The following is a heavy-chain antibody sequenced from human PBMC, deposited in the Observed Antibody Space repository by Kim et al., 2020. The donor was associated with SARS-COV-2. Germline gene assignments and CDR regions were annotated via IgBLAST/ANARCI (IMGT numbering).Heavy chain of an antibody. CDR1: GGSFSGYY. CDR3: ARSRRPIAVAGTPYNWFDP. D-gene: IGHD6-19*01. CDR2: INHSGST. J-gene: IGHJ5*02. V-gene: IGHV4-34*01. Sequence: SETLSLTCAVYGGSFSGYYWSWIRQPPGKGLEWIGEINHSGSTNYNPSLKSRVTISVDTSKNQFSLKLSSVTAADTAVYYCARSRRPIAVAGTPYNWFDPWGQGTLVTVSS.